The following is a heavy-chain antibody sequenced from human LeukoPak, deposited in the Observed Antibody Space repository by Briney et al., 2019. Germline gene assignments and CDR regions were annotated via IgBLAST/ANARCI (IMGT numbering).Heavy chain of an antibody. Sequence: GASVKVSCKASGYTFTSYGVSWVRQAPGQGLEWMGWISAYNGNTNYAQKVRGRVTMTTDTSTRTAYMELRSLRSEDTAVYYCATAANYYYYMDVWGKGTTVTISS. CDR3: ATAANYYYYMDV. CDR2: ISAYNGNT. V-gene: IGHV1-18*01. J-gene: IGHJ6*03. CDR1: GYTFTSYG.